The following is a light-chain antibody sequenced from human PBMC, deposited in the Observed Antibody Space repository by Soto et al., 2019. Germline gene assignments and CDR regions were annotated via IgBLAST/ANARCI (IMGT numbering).Light chain of an antibody. CDR1: QSVSSSY. J-gene: IGKJ1*01. CDR3: QQYGSSPPTT. V-gene: IGKV3-20*01. CDR2: GAS. Sequence: EIVLTQSPGTLSLSPGERATLSCRASQSVSSSYLAWYQQKPGQAPRLLIYGASSRATGIPDRFSGSGSGTDFTLTISRLEPEDFAMYYCQQYGSSPPTTFGQGTKVEIK.